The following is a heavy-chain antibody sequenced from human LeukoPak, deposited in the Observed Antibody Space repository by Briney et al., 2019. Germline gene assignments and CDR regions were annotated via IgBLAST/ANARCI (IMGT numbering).Heavy chain of an antibody. CDR2: IWYDGSNE. Sequence: GRSLRLSCAVSGFTFSRHGMHWVRQAPGKGLEWVAVIWYDGSNESYADSVKGRFTISRDNSKNTLYLQMNSLKAEDTAVYYCARDRTVLTDYSWFDPWGQGTLVTVSS. J-gene: IGHJ5*02. V-gene: IGHV3-33*01. CDR1: GFTFSRHG. D-gene: IGHD4/OR15-4a*01. CDR3: ARDRTVLTDYSWFDP.